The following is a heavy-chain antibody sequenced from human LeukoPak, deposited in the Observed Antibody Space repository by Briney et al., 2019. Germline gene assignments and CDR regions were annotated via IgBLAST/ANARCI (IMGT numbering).Heavy chain of an antibody. CDR1: GFTFSSYS. V-gene: IGHV3-21*01. CDR2: ISSSSSYI. D-gene: IGHD2-2*01. Sequence: GGSLRLSCAASGFTFSSYSMNWVRQAPGKGLEWVSSISSSSSYIYYADSVKGRFTISRDNSKNTLYLQMNSLRAEDTAVYYCARRVPAGWNFDLWGRGTLVTVSS. J-gene: IGHJ2*01. CDR3: ARRVPAGWNFDL.